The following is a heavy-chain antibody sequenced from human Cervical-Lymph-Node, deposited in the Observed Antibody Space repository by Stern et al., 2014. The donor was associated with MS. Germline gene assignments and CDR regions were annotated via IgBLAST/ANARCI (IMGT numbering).Heavy chain of an antibody. J-gene: IGHJ6*02. Sequence: QVQLPESGPELVKPSETLSLTCTISGGSISSYYWSWIRQPPGPGLEWIGYIYYSGSTDYNPSLKSRVTISVDTSKNQFSLKLSSVTAADTAVYYCARAGGYVSYYYYGMDVWGQGTTVTVSS. CDR3: ARAGGYVSYYYYGMDV. CDR1: GGSISSYY. CDR2: IYYSGST. D-gene: IGHD5-12*01. V-gene: IGHV4-59*01.